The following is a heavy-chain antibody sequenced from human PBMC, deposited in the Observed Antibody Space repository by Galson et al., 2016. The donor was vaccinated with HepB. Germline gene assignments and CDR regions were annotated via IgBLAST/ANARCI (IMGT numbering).Heavy chain of an antibody. CDR1: GESVSTNSAA. CDR3: ARAEANWDGGGDNLFDP. CDR2: TYYRCRWYN. J-gene: IGHJ5*02. V-gene: IGHV6-1*01. D-gene: IGHD7-27*01. Sequence: CAISGESVSTNSAAWNWIMQYPSRGLELLGWTYYRCRWYNTYALSVKRPITINPDTSKNQISLQLSSVTPEDTAVYYCARAEANWDGGGDNLFDPWAQGTLVTVSS.